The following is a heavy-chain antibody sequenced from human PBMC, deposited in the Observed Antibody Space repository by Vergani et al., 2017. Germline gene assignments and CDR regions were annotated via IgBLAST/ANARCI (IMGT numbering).Heavy chain of an antibody. V-gene: IGHV3-23*01. J-gene: IGHJ4*02. Sequence: EVQLLESGGGLVQPGGSLRLSCAASGFTFSSYAMSWVRQAPGKGLEWVSAISGSGGSTYYADSVKGRFTISRDNSKNSLYLQMNSLRAEDTAVYYCASLRYYDFWSGYSPSDYWGQGTLVTVSS. CDR3: ASLRYYDFWSGYSPSDY. CDR1: GFTFSSYA. D-gene: IGHD3-3*01. CDR2: ISGSGGST.